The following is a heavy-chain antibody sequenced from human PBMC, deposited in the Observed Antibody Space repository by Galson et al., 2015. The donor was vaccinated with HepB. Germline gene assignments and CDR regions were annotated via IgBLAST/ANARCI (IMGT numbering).Heavy chain of an antibody. D-gene: IGHD6-25*01. J-gene: IGHJ6*02. CDR2: ISAGSTGR. Sequence: SLRLSCAASGFRFSSHSMCWVRQAPGEGLEWVAYISAGSTGRYYGASVKGRFTISRDNAKNSVYLHMNNLRAEDTAVYYCARNPASYDYYNMDVWGRGTTVTVSS. V-gene: IGHV3-48*01. CDR3: ARNPASYDYYNMDV. CDR1: GFRFSSHS.